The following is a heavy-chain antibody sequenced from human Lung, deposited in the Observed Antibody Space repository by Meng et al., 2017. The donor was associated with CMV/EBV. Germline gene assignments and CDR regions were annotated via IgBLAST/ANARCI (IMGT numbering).Heavy chain of an antibody. CDR3: ARGYFRLGISLRGGWFGP. CDR2: IYYSGTT. CDR1: GGSISSNSYY. Sequence: SETLSLXXTVPGGSISSNSYYWGWIRQPPGKGLEWIGYIYYSGTTYYNPSLKSRVTISIDTSKNQFSLNLSSVTAADTAVYYCARGYFRLGISLRGGWFGPWGQGTXVTVSS. D-gene: IGHD3-9*01. V-gene: IGHV4-30-4*08. J-gene: IGHJ5*02.